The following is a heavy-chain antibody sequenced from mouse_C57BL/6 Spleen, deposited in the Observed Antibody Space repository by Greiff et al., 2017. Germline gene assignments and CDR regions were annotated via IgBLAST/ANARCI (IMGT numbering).Heavy chain of an antibody. CDR1: GFTFSDYG. D-gene: IGHD1-1*01. Sequence: EVKLVESGGGLVQPGGSLKLSCAASGFTFSDYGMAWVRQAPRKGPEWVAFISNLAYSIYYADTVTGRFTISRENAKNTLYLEMSSLRSEDTAMYYCARDGAYGSSLYWYFDVWGTGTTVTVSS. J-gene: IGHJ1*03. V-gene: IGHV5-15*01. CDR2: ISNLAYSI. CDR3: ARDGAYGSSLYWYFDV.